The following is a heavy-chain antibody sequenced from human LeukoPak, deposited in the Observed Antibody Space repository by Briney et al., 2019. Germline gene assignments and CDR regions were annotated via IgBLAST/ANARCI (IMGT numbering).Heavy chain of an antibody. Sequence: ASVKVSCKASGYTFTSYGISWVRQAPGQGLEWMGSISAYNGNTNYAQKLQGRVTMTTDTSTSTAYMELRSLRSDDTAVYYCARDPASLVVVAATGFDPWGQGTLVTVSS. J-gene: IGHJ5*02. D-gene: IGHD2-15*01. V-gene: IGHV1-18*01. CDR2: ISAYNGNT. CDR1: GYTFTSYG. CDR3: ARDPASLVVVAATGFDP.